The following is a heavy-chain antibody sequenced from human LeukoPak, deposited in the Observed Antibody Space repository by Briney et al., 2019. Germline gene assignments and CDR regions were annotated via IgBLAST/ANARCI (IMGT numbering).Heavy chain of an antibody. J-gene: IGHJ4*02. Sequence: GSLRLSCTAFGFSFGDDALRWFRQAPGGGLEFLSFIRKKGYGETTDYAASVRGRFTISRDDAKSTAYLQMNSLEIEDTALYYCSRGLHDYGDSNYYFDQWGRGTQVTVSS. D-gene: IGHD4-17*01. V-gene: IGHV3-49*03. CDR3: SRGLHDYGDSNYYFDQ. CDR1: GFSFGDDA. CDR2: IRKKGYGETT.